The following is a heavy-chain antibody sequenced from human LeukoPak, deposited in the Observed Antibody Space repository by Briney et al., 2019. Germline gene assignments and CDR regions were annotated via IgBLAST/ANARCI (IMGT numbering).Heavy chain of an antibody. J-gene: IGHJ4*02. Sequence: GGSLRHSRVPSGFTFKRLRMDGVRQAPGKGLEWVSSISSSSSYIYYADSVKGRFTISRDNAKNSLFLQMNSLRVEDTAVYYCSRVLDYWGQGTLVTVSS. CDR3: SRVLDY. CDR1: GFTFKRLR. V-gene: IGHV3-21*01. CDR2: ISSSSSYI.